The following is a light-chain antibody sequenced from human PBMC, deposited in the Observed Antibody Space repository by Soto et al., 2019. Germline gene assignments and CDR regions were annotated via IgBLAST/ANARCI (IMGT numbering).Light chain of an antibody. Sequence: EIVLTESPATLTLSAGERAKLSCRASQSIGYYLAWYQEKPGQPPRLLIYGASARATGIPARFSGSGSGTEFTLTISSLQSEDFAVYYCQQYHDWPPITFGQGTRLEI. V-gene: IGKV3-15*01. CDR1: QSIGYY. CDR2: GAS. CDR3: QQYHDWPPIT. J-gene: IGKJ5*01.